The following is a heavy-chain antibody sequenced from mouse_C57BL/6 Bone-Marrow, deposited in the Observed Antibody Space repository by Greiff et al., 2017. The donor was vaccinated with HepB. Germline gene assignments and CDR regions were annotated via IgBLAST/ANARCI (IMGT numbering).Heavy chain of an antibody. CDR1: GYTFTSYW. V-gene: IGHV1-55*01. J-gene: IGHJ3*01. D-gene: IGHD2-4*01. CDR2: IYPGSGST. CDR3: ARSGYDYDKGALD. Sequence: VQLQQPGAELVKPGASVQMSCKASGYTFTSYWITWVKQRPGQGLEWIGDIYPGSGSTNYNEKFKSKATLTVDTSSSTAYMQLSSLTSEDSAVYYCARSGYDYDKGALDWGQGTLVTVSA.